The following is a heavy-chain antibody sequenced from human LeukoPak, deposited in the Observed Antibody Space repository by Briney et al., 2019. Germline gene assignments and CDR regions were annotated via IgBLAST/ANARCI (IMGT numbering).Heavy chain of an antibody. CDR2: IKHDGSEK. D-gene: IGHD3-22*01. CDR1: GFAFGNYW. Sequence: GGSLRLSCAAAGFAFGNYWMSWVRQAPGKGLEWVANIKHDGSEKYYVDSVKGRFTISRDNAKNSLYLQMHSLSAEDTAVYYCARSAYYNGRGNYYDYWGQGTLVTVSS. V-gene: IGHV3-7*01. CDR3: ARSAYYNGRGNYYDY. J-gene: IGHJ4*02.